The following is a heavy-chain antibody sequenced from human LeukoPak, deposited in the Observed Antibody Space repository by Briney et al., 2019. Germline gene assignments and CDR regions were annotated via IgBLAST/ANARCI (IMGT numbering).Heavy chain of an antibody. CDR2: FYSGGST. V-gene: IGHV3-53*01. CDR3: AKDQPYSSGWPQFDY. D-gene: IGHD6-19*01. Sequence: PGGSLRLSCAASGFTVSSNSMSWVRQAPGKGLEWLSIFYSGGSTYYADSVKGRFTISRDNSKNTLYLQMNSLRAEDTAVYYCAKDQPYSSGWPQFDYWGQGTLVTVSS. J-gene: IGHJ4*02. CDR1: GFTVSSNS.